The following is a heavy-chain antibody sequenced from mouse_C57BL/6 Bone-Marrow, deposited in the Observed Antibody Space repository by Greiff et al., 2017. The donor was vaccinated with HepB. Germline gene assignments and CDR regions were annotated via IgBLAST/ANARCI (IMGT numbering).Heavy chain of an antibody. D-gene: IGHD2-4*01. CDR2: IDPEDGDT. V-gene: IGHV14-1*01. J-gene: IGHJ3*01. CDR1: GFNIKDYY. Sequence: VQLQQPGAELVRPGASVKLSCTASGFNIKDYYMHWVKQRPEQGLEWIGRIDPEDGDTEYAPKFQGKATMTADTSSNTAYLQLSSLTAEATAVYYCTTGDYDSAWFAYWGQGTLVTVSA. CDR3: TTGDYDSAWFAY.